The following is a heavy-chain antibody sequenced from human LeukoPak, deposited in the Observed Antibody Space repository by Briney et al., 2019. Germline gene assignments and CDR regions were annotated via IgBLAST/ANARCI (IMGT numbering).Heavy chain of an antibody. CDR3: ALAPNSNWFDF. D-gene: IGHD2-8*01. J-gene: IGHJ5*01. CDR1: GDSTSNFY. CDR2: IHYSGSS. Sequence: SETLSLTCTVSGDSTSNFYWNWIRQSPGKGLEWIGNIHYSGSSVYNPSLKSRGTISIDTSRRQFFLRLNSVTAADTAVYFCALAPNSNWFDFWGPGILVTVSS. V-gene: IGHV4-59*03.